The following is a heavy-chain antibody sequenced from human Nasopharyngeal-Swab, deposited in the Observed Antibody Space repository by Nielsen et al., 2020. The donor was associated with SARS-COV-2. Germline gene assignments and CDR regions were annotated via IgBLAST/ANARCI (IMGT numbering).Heavy chain of an antibody. CDR3: ARDNLDYGDYNPEDYYYYYGMDV. J-gene: IGHJ6*02. CDR2: IWYDGSNK. CDR1: GFTFSSYG. Sequence: GGSLRLSCAASGFTFSSYGMHWVRQAPGKGLEWVAVIWYDGSNKYYADSVKGRFTISRDNSENTLYLQMNSLRAEDTAVYYCARDNLDYGDYNPEDYYYYYGMDVWGQGTTVTVSS. V-gene: IGHV3-33*01. D-gene: IGHD4-17*01.